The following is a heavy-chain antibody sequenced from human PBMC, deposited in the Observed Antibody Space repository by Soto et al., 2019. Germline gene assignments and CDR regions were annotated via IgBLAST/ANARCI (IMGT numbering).Heavy chain of an antibody. CDR2: IIPIFGTA. V-gene: IGHV1-69*13. Sequence: SVKVSCKASGGTFSSYAISWVRQAPGQGLEWMGGIIPIFGTANYAQKFQGRVTITADESTSTAHMELSSLRSEDTAVYYCASYCSGGSCYSGGEDYWGQGTLVTVSS. CDR3: ASYCSGGSCYSGGEDY. J-gene: IGHJ4*02. D-gene: IGHD2-15*01. CDR1: GGTFSSYA.